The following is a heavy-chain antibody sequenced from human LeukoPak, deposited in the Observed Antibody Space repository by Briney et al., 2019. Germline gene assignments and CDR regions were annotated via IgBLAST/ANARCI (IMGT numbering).Heavy chain of an antibody. V-gene: IGHV3-33*01. CDR2: IWYDGSNK. J-gene: IGHJ4*02. CDR1: GYTFTGYY. D-gene: IGHD3-10*01. Sequence: GASVKVSCKASGYTFTGYYMHWVRQAPGKGLEWVAVIWYDGSNKYYADSVKGRFTISRDNSKNTLYLQMNSLRAEDTAVYYCAREDRIRPPMADWGQGTLVTVSS. CDR3: AREDRIRPPMAD.